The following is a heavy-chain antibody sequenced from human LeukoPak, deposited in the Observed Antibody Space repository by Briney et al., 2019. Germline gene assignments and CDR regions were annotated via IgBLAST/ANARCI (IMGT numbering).Heavy chain of an antibody. D-gene: IGHD6-13*01. CDR2: IYYSGST. CDR3: ARAGEDYSSSWYPSLGWFDP. CDR1: GGSISSSSYY. V-gene: IGHV4-39*06. J-gene: IGHJ5*02. Sequence: SETLSLTCTVSGGSISSSSYYWGWIRQPPGKGLEWIGSIYYSGSTYYNPSLKSRVTISVDTSKNQFPLKLSSVTAADTAVYYCARAGEDYSSSWYPSLGWFDPWGQGTLVTVSS.